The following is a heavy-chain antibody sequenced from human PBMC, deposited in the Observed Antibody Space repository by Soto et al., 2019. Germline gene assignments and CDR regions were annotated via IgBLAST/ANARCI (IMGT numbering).Heavy chain of an antibody. Sequence: QVQLQESGPGLVXPXQTXSLSCTVSGDXINNKNYYYSWIRQTPGKGLEWIGHIYDGGYTYSNPSLTSRLVISVDTSKTQFSLKLSSVTAADTXXXXCXXXLAXDKVDSWGQGTLVTVSS. J-gene: IGHJ4*02. V-gene: IGHV4-30-4*01. CDR1: GDXINNKNYY. CDR3: XXXLAXDKVDS. CDR2: IYDGGYT.